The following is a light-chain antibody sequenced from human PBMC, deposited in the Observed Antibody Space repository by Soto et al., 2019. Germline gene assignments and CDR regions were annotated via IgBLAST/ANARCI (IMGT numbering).Light chain of an antibody. J-gene: IGLJ1*01. CDR2: EVN. CDR1: SSDVAGYNY. Sequence: QSALTQPPSASGSPGQSVAISCTGTSSDVAGYNYVSWYQQHPGKAPKLMIYEVNKRPSGVPDRFSGSKSGNTASLTVSGLQAEDEADYYCSSYAGSSNVFGTRTKLTVL. CDR3: SSYAGSSNV. V-gene: IGLV2-8*01.